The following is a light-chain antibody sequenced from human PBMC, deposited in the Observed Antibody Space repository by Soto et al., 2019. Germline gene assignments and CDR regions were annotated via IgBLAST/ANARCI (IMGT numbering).Light chain of an antibody. CDR1: QSVSSK. V-gene: IGKV3-20*01. CDR2: GAS. Sequence: EIVLTQSPATLSVSPGEGATLSFMASQSVSSKLAWYQQKPGQAPRLLIYGASSRATGIPDRFSGSGSGTDFTLTISRLEPEDFAVYYCQQYGSSPITFGQGTRLEIK. J-gene: IGKJ5*01. CDR3: QQYGSSPIT.